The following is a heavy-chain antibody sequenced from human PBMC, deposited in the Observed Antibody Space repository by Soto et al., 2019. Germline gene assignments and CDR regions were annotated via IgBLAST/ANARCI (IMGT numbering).Heavy chain of an antibody. J-gene: IGHJ4*02. CDR2: IYYSGST. V-gene: IGHV4-30-4*01. Sequence: PSETLSLTCTVSGGSISSGDYYWSWIRQPPGKGLEWIGYIYYSGSTYYNPSLKSRVTISVDTSKNQFSLKLSSVTAADTAVYYCAREVHSSGYLDYWGQGTLVTVSS. D-gene: IGHD3-22*01. CDR1: GGSISSGDYY. CDR3: AREVHSSGYLDY.